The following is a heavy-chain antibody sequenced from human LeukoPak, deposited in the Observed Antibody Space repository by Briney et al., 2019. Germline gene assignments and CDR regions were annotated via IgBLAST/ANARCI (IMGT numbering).Heavy chain of an antibody. CDR3: AKYGSGTYYNGLH. CDR2: ISVSGENT. D-gene: IGHD3-10*01. J-gene: IGHJ4*02. Sequence: GGSLRLSCAASGFTFSSYAMTWVRQASGKGLQWVSTISVSGENTYYADSVKGRFTISRDISKSTLYLQMNSLRDEDTALYYCAKYGSGTYYNGLHWGQGTLVTVSS. V-gene: IGHV3-23*01. CDR1: GFTFSSYA.